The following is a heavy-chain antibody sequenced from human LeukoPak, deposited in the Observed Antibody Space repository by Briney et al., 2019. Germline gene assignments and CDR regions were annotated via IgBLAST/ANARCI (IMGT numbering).Heavy chain of an antibody. D-gene: IGHD2-21*01. Sequence: GASVKVSCKASGYTFTANYLHWLRQAPGQGLEWMGWIYPSSGDTEYARRFQGRVTMTRDTSIGTAYMEVTRLTSDDTAVYYCANTILANCGGDCYDYWGQGTLVTVSS. V-gene: IGHV1-2*02. J-gene: IGHJ4*02. CDR3: ANTILANCGGDCYDY. CDR2: IYPSSGDT. CDR1: GYTFTANY.